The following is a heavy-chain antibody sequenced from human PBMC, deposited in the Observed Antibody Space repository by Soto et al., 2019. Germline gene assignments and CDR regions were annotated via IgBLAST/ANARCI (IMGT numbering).Heavy chain of an antibody. CDR3: ALSGRSTTRYYFYMDV. Sequence: LVNPTPTVTLTCTFSGFSLSTSGMCVRWIRQPPGKALEWLARIDWDDDKYYSISLKTRLTISKDTSKNQVVLTMTNMKXXXXXXYYCALSGRSTTRYYFYMDVWGKGTTVTVSS. J-gene: IGHJ6*03. D-gene: IGHD3-10*01. CDR2: IDWDDDK. V-gene: IGHV2-70*11. CDR1: GFSLSTSGMC.